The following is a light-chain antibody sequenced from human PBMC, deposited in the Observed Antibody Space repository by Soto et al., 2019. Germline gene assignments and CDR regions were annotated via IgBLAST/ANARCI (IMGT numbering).Light chain of an antibody. CDR3: QQYNNWPPRA. Sequence: EIVMSQSPATLSVSPGERATLSYRASQSVSKNYLAWYQQKPGQAPRLLIYGASNRATGILARFSGSGSGTEFTLTFSSLQSEDFAVYYCQQYNNWPPRAFGQGTMVDVK. J-gene: IGKJ1*01. CDR1: QSVSKN. V-gene: IGKV3-15*01. CDR2: GAS.